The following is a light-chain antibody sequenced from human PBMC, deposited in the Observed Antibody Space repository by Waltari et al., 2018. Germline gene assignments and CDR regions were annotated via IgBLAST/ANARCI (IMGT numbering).Light chain of an antibody. CDR2: GAS. J-gene: IGKJ4*01. V-gene: IGKV3-15*01. CDR3: QHYNNWPLT. CDR1: QSINTN. Sequence: EIVMTQSPATLSVSPGEGATLSCRASQSINTNLAWYQQKPGQPPRLLSFGASTRATGIPDRFSGSGSGTEFTLTISSLQSEDFAAYFCQHYNNWPLTFGGGTKVEIK.